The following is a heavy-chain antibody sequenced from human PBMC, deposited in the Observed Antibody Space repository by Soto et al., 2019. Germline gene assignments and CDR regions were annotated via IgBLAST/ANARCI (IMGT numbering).Heavy chain of an antibody. CDR3: ARGQGGSYYLSAFDI. J-gene: IGHJ3*02. V-gene: IGHV3-21*01. D-gene: IGHD1-26*01. Sequence: GGSLRLSCAASGFTFSSYSMNWVRQAPGKGLEWVSSISSSSSYIYYADSVKGRFTISRDNAKNSLYLQMNSLRAEDTAVYYCARGQGGSYYLSAFDIWGQGTMVTVSS. CDR1: GFTFSSYS. CDR2: ISSSSSYI.